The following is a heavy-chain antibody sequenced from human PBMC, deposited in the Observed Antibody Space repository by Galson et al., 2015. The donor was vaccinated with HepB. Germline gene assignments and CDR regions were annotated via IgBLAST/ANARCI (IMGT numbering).Heavy chain of an antibody. CDR1: GGTFSSYA. D-gene: IGHD6-13*01. J-gene: IGHJ4*02. CDR2: INAGNGYA. Sequence: SVKVSCKASGGTFSSYAISWVRQAPGQRLEWMGWINAGNGYAKYSQNFQGRVTITRDTSASTAYMELSSLRSGDTALYYCARSYLRDKAVAAPTVGNYFDYWGQGTLVTVSS. V-gene: IGHV1-3*01. CDR3: ARSYLRDKAVAAPTVGNYFDY.